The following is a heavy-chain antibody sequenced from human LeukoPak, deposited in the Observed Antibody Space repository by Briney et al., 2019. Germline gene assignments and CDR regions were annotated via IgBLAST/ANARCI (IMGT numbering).Heavy chain of an antibody. CDR3: ARPNPMVRGAIRY. J-gene: IGHJ4*02. CDR1: GYSISSGYF. D-gene: IGHD3-10*01. CDR2: IYHTGST. V-gene: IGHV4-38-2*02. Sequence: PSETLSLTCTVSGYSISSGYFWGWIRQPPGKGLEWIGNIYHTGSTNYNPSLKSRVTISVDTSKNQFSLKLSSVTAADTAVYYCARPNPMVRGAIRYWGQGTLVTVSS.